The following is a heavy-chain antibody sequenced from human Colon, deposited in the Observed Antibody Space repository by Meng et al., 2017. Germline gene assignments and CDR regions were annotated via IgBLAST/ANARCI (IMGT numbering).Heavy chain of an antibody. CDR3: ARDHLTYWLDP. CDR2: ISPYNGNT. CDR1: GYNFKNYD. J-gene: IGHJ5*02. V-gene: IGHV1-18*01. Sequence: QVHLVKSGDVKKKPGASLKVSCKASGYNFKNYDISWVRPAPGQGLEWMGRISPYNGNTEYAQNFQGRVTMTTDTSTNTAYMEVRSLRSDDTAVYFCARDHLTYWLDPWGQGTLVTVSS.